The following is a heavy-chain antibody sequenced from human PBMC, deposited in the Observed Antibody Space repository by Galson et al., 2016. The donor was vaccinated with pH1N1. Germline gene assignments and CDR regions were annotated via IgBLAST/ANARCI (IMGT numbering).Heavy chain of an antibody. V-gene: IGHV3-11*01. CDR3: ARGRGAVGSGYYGSTIEH. J-gene: IGHJ4*02. CDR1: GFSFSDYY. CDR2: ISNRGGSI. Sequence: SLRLSCAASGFSFSDYYMTWIRQTPGKGLEWIAYISNRGGSIHYADSVRGRFTISRDSARNSLYLQMSSLRADATALSYCARGRGAVGSGYYGSTIEHWGQGTLVTVSS. D-gene: IGHD3-22*01.